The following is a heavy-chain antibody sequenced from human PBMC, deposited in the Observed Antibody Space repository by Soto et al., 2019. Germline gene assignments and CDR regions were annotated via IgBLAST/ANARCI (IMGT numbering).Heavy chain of an antibody. CDR1: GFTVSSNY. J-gene: IGHJ1*01. CDR3: ARDRIAVAGNPEYFQH. Sequence: EVQLVESGGDLVQPGGSLRLSCAASGFTVSSNYMSWVRQAPGKGLEWVSVIYSGGSTYYADSVKGRFTISRDNSKNTLYLQMNSLRAEVTAVYYCARDRIAVAGNPEYFQHWGQGTLVTVSS. V-gene: IGHV3-66*01. CDR2: IYSGGST. D-gene: IGHD6-19*01.